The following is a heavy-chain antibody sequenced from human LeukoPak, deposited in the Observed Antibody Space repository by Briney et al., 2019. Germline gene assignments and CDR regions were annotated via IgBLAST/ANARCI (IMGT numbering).Heavy chain of an antibody. Sequence: GGSLRLSCAASGFTFSDAWMSWIRQAPGKGLEWVGRIKSKTDGGTTGYVAPVKGRFTISRDDSKNTLYLQMNSLKTDDTAVYYCTTIAAAGQLDYWGQGTLVTVSS. CDR3: TTIAAAGQLDY. CDR1: GFTFSDAW. D-gene: IGHD6-13*01. V-gene: IGHV3-15*01. J-gene: IGHJ4*02. CDR2: IKSKTDGGTT.